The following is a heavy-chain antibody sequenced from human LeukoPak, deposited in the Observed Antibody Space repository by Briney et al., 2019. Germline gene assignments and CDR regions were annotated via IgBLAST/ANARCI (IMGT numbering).Heavy chain of an antibody. J-gene: IGHJ3*02. CDR3: ARFDSTDAFDI. CDR1: GFTFCDYY. CDR2: ISSSGSTI. V-gene: IGHV3-11*04. Sequence: GGSLRLSCAASGFTFCDYYMSWIRQAPGKGLEWVSYISSSGSTIYYADSVKGRFTISRDNAKNSLYLQMNSLRAEDTAVYYCARFDSTDAFDIWGQGTMVTVSS. D-gene: IGHD5-18*01.